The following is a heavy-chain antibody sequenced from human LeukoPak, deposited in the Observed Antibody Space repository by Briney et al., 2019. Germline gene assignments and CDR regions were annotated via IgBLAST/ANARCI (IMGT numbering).Heavy chain of an antibody. J-gene: IGHJ4*02. CDR1: GGTFSSYA. V-gene: IGHV1-69*05. D-gene: IGHD3-3*01. CDR2: IIPIFGTA. Sequence: SVKVSCEASGGTFSSYAISWVRQAPGQGLEWMGRIIPIFGTANNAQKFQGRVTITTDESTSTAYMELSSLRSEDTAVYYCARDPPTDYDFWSGYFDYWGQGTLVTVSS. CDR3: ARDPPTDYDFWSGYFDY.